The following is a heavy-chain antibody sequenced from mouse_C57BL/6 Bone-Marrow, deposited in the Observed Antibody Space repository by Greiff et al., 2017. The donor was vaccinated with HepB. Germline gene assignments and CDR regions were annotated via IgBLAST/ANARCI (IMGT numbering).Heavy chain of an antibody. CDR2: ISSGGSYT. D-gene: IGHD1-1*01. CDR3: ARRVADY. V-gene: IGHV5-6*02. J-gene: IGHJ2*01. Sequence: EVKVVESGGDLVKPGGSLKLSCAASGFTFSSYGMSWVRQTPDKRLEWVATISSGGSYTYYPDSVKGRFTISRDNAKNTLYLQMSSLKSEDTAMYYCARRVADYWGQGTTLTVSS. CDR1: GFTFSSYG.